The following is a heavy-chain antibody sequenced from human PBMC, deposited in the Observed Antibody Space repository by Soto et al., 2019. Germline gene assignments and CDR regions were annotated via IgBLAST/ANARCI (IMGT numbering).Heavy chain of an antibody. D-gene: IGHD2-15*01. CDR1: GFSLSTSGVG. Sequence: KESGPTLVNPTQTLTLTCTFSGFSLSTSGVGVGWIRQPPGKALEWLALIYWNDDKRYSPSLKSRLTITKDTSKNQVVLTMTNMDPVDTATYYCAHSMTVYCSGGSCYNWFDPWGQGTLVTVSS. CDR3: AHSMTVYCSGGSCYNWFDP. V-gene: IGHV2-5*01. CDR2: IYWNDDK. J-gene: IGHJ5*02.